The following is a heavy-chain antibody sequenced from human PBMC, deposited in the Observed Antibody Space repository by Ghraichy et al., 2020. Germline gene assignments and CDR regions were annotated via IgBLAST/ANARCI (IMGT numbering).Heavy chain of an antibody. V-gene: IGHV4-39*01. CDR2: IYYSGST. Sequence: SETLSLTCTVSGGSISSSSYYWGWIRQPPGKGLEWIGSIYYSGSTYYNPSLKSRVTISVDTAKNQFSLKLSSVTAADTAVYYCASVIAAAQFDPWGQGTLGIGSS. D-gene: IGHD6-13*01. J-gene: IGHJ5*02. CDR1: GGSISSSSYY. CDR3: ASVIAAAQFDP.